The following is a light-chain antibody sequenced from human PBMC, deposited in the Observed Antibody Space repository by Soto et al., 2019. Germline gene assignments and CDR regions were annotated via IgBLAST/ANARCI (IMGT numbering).Light chain of an antibody. Sequence: IQLTQSPSSLSASVGDIVTITCRASQGISNYLAWYQQKPGKAPNLLIYAASTLQSGVPSRFSGSGSGTDFTLTISSLQPEDFAVYFCQQRTNWPTFGQGTKVDI. CDR1: QGISNY. CDR2: AAS. V-gene: IGKV1-9*01. J-gene: IGKJ1*01. CDR3: QQRTNWPT.